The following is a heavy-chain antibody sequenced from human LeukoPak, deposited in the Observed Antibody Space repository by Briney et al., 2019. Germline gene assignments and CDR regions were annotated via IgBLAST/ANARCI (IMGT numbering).Heavy chain of an antibody. CDR3: ARGTYGYYMDV. CDR2: IYRSGST. CDR1: NYSISNSLY. Sequence: SETLSLTCSGSNYSISNSLYWGWLRQPPGKGLEGIGSIYRSGSTFYNPSLKSRVTISLDTSKNQFSLKLSSVTAADTAVYFCARGTYGYYMDVWGKGTTVTVSS. D-gene: IGHD4-17*01. J-gene: IGHJ6*03. V-gene: IGHV4-38-2*02.